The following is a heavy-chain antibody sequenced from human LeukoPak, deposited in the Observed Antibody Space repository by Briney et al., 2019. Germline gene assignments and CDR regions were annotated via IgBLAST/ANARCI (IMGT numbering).Heavy chain of an antibody. CDR1: GFTFSSYA. Sequence: PGGSLRLSCAASGFTFSSYAMSWVRQAPGKGLEWVSAISGSGGSTYYADSVKGRFTISGDNSKNTLYLQMNSLRAEDTAVYYCAFRGYSSSWYTLGYWGQGTLVTVSS. V-gene: IGHV3-23*01. CDR3: AFRGYSSSWYTLGY. CDR2: ISGSGGST. J-gene: IGHJ4*02. D-gene: IGHD6-13*01.